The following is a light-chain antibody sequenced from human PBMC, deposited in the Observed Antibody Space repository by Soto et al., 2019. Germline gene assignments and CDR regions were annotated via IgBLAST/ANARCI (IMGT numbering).Light chain of an antibody. J-gene: IGKJ4*01. Sequence: DIVMTQSPAILSVSLGERATLSCLASQSISDNLAWYQQRSDQAPRLLIYGASTRATGVPARFSGSGSGTEFTLTISSLQSDDFAIYYGQQYKSWPPLTFVGGTKVE. CDR1: QSISDN. CDR2: GAS. CDR3: QQYKSWPPLT. V-gene: IGKV3-15*01.